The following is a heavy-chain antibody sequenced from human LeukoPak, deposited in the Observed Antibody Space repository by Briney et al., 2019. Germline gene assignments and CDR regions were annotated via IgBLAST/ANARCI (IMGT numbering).Heavy chain of an antibody. CDR1: GGSISSHY. J-gene: IGHJ4*02. CDR3: ARVGNSGYVYD. V-gene: IGHV4-59*11. Sequence: SETLSLTCTVSGGSISSHYWSWIRQPPGKGLEWIGYIFYSGSTNYNPSLKSRVTISVDTSKNQFSLKLSSVTAADTAVYYCARVGNSGYVYDWGQGTLVTVSS. D-gene: IGHD5-12*01. CDR2: IFYSGST.